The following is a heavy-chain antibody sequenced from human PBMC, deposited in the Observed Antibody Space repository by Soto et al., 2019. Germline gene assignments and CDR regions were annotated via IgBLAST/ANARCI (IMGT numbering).Heavy chain of an antibody. J-gene: IGHJ1*01. V-gene: IGHV1-3*04. CDR2: INTANGDT. CDR1: GYTFTAFP. CDR3: TRAPRGEC. Sequence: QIQLVQSGAEVKKPGASEKLSCEAPGYTFTAFPIHSVCQAPGRSPEWMGWINTANGDTKYSQKFQGRVTITSDTSASTVYMELSSLTSQDTAVYYCTRAPRGECWGHGTLVPVSS. D-gene: IGHD2-21*01.